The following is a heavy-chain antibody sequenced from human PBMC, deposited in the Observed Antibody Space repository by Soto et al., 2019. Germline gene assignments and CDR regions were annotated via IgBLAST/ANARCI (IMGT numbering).Heavy chain of an antibody. Sequence: ASVKVSCKASGGTFSSYAISWVRQAPGQGLEWMGGIIPIFGTANYAQKFQGRVTITADESTSTAYMELSSLRSEDTAVYYCARAAYDYVWGSYRQDAFAIWGQGPMGTVS. J-gene: IGHJ3*02. CDR2: IIPIFGTA. V-gene: IGHV1-69*13. CDR1: GGTFSSYA. CDR3: ARAAYDYVWGSYRQDAFAI. D-gene: IGHD3-16*02.